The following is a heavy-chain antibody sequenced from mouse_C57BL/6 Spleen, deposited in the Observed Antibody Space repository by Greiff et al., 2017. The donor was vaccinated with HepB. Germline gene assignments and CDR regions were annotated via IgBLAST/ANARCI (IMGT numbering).Heavy chain of an antibody. CDR3: TGGRWLLPLDY. D-gene: IGHD2-3*01. CDR1: GFTFSNYW. Sequence: EVKLVESGGGLVQPGGSMKLSCVASGFTFSNYWMNWVRQSPEKGLEWVAQIRLKSDNYATHYAESVKGRFTISRDDSKSSVYLQMNNLRAEDTGIYYCTGGRWLLPLDYWGQGTTLTVSS. CDR2: IRLKSDNYAT. J-gene: IGHJ2*01. V-gene: IGHV6-3*01.